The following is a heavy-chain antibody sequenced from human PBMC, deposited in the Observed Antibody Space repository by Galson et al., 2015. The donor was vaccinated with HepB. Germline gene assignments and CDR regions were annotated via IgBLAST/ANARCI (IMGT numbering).Heavy chain of an antibody. V-gene: IGHV3-49*03. CDR3: TRDPIPYSNYWFDP. CDR1: GFTFGDYA. D-gene: IGHD4-11*01. CDR2: IRSKAYGGTT. J-gene: IGHJ5*02. Sequence: SLRLSCAASGFTFGDYAMSWFRQAPGKGLEWVGFIRSKAYGGTTEYAASVKGRFTISRDDSKSIAYLQMNSLKTEDTAVYYCTRDPIPYSNYWFDPWGQGTLVTVSS.